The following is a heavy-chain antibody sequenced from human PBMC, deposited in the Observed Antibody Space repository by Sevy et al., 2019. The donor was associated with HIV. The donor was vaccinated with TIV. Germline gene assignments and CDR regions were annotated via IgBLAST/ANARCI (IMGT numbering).Heavy chain of an antibody. CDR1: GYTFTGYY. V-gene: IGHV1-2*06. D-gene: IGHD2-15*01. CDR2: INPNSRGT. J-gene: IGHJ4*02. CDR3: ARVGRYCSGRSCYDRRFDY. Sequence: ATVKVSCKASGYTFTGYYMHWVRQAPGQGLERMGRINPNSRGTNYAQKFQGRVTMSRDTSISTAYMELSRLRSDDTAEYYCARVGRYCSGRSCYDRRFDYWGQGTLVTVSS.